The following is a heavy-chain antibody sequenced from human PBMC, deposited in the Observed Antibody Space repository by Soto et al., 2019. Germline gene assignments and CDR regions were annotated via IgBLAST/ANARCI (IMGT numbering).Heavy chain of an antibody. J-gene: IGHJ4*02. CDR3: TTDDLVVVPAAMDY. CDR1: GFTFSNAW. Sequence: EVQLVESGGGLVKPGGSLRLSCAASGFTFSNAWMSWVRQAPGKGLEWVGRIKSKTDGGTTDYAAPVKGRFTISRDDSKNTLYLQMNSLKTEDTAVYYCTTDDLVVVPAAMDYWVQETLVTVSS. D-gene: IGHD2-2*01. V-gene: IGHV3-15*01. CDR2: IKSKTDGGTT.